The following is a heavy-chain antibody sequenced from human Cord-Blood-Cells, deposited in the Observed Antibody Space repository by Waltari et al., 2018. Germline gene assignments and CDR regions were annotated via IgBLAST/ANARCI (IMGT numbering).Heavy chain of an antibody. D-gene: IGHD3-9*01. CDR2: INPNSGGT. CDR1: GYTFTGNY. J-gene: IGHJ3*02. CDR3: ARGLYYDILTGSADAFDI. V-gene: IGHV1-2*02. Sequence: QVQLVQSGAEVKKPGASVKVSCKASGYTFTGNYMPWVRQAPGQGLEWMGWINPNSGGTNYAQKFQGRVTMTRDTSISTAYMELSRLRSDDTAVYYCARGLYYDILTGSADAFDIWGQGTMVTVSS.